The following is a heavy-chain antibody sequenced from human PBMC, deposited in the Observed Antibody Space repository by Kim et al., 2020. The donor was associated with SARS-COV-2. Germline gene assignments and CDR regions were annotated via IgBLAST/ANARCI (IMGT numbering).Heavy chain of an antibody. Sequence: SETLSLTCTVSGDSMSNYYWSWVRQPPGKGLEWIGYIYYSGSTSYNPSLKSRVTISVDTSKNQFSLNLSSVTAADTALYYCARVTYHYETSGYYTYYFDYWGQGTLVTVSS. D-gene: IGHD3-22*01. CDR1: GDSMSNYY. J-gene: IGHJ4*02. CDR2: IYYSGST. CDR3: ARVTYHYETSGYYTYYFDY. V-gene: IGHV4-59*01.